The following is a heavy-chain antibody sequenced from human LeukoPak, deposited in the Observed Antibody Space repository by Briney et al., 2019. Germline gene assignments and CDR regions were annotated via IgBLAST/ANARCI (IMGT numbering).Heavy chain of an antibody. Sequence: GGSLRLSCAASGFTFGSYAMSWVRQAPGPGLEWGAVISYDGSNKYYADSVKGRFTISRDNSKNTLYLQMNSLRAEDTAVYYCAKDPYTAMAYRDSNYFDYWGQGTLVTVSS. CDR2: ISYDGSNK. J-gene: IGHJ4*02. CDR3: AKDPYTAMAYRDSNYFDY. V-gene: IGHV3-30*18. D-gene: IGHD5-18*01. CDR1: GFTFGSYA.